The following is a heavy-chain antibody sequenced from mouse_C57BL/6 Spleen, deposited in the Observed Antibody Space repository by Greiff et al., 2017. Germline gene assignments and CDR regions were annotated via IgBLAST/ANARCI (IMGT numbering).Heavy chain of an antibody. Sequence: EVQLQQSGPELVKPGASVKMSCKASGYTFTDYNMHWVKQSHGKSLEWIGYINPNNGGTSYNQKFKGKATLTVNKSSSTAYMELRSLTSEDSAVYYCAREGLITTVPFDDWGQGTTLTVSS. CDR1: GYTFTDYN. V-gene: IGHV1-22*01. J-gene: IGHJ2*01. CDR3: AREGLITTVPFDD. CDR2: INPNNGGT. D-gene: IGHD1-1*01.